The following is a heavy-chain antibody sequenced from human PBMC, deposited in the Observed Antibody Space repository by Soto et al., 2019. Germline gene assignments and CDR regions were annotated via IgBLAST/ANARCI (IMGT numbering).Heavy chain of an antibody. CDR3: ATDHYYQWFDP. Sequence: ASVKVSCKVSGYTLTELFMHWVRQAPGKGLEWMGCFDPEDGETIYAQKFQGRVTMTEDTSTDTAYMELSSLRSEDTAVYYCATDHYYQWFDPWGQGTLVNVSS. D-gene: IGHD3-22*01. J-gene: IGHJ5*02. V-gene: IGHV1-24*01. CDR2: FDPEDGET. CDR1: GYTLTELF.